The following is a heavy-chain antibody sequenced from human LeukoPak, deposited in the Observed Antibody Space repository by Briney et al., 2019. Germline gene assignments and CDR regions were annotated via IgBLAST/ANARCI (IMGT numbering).Heavy chain of an antibody. Sequence: SETLSLTCTVSGGSISSFYWSWIRQPPGKGLEWIGYIYDSGSTNYNPSLKSRVTISVDTSKNQFSLKMRSVTAADTAVYYCASNYGSGSYRPLYYYYMDVWGKGTTVTISS. CDR2: IYDSGST. CDR3: ASNYGSGSYRPLYYYYMDV. CDR1: GGSISSFY. J-gene: IGHJ6*03. D-gene: IGHD3-10*01. V-gene: IGHV4-59*01.